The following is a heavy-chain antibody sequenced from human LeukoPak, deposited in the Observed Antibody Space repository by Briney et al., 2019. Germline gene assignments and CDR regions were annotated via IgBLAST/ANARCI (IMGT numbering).Heavy chain of an antibody. J-gene: IGHJ4*02. Sequence: GGSLRLSCAASGFTFSSYAMSWVRQAPGKGLEWVSTISGGGGSTFYADSVKGRFTISRDNSKNTLFLQMNSLRAEDTAVYYCARDDYGETFDYWGQGTLVTVSS. CDR3: ARDDYGETFDY. CDR1: GFTFSSYA. D-gene: IGHD4-17*01. CDR2: ISGGGGST. V-gene: IGHV3-23*01.